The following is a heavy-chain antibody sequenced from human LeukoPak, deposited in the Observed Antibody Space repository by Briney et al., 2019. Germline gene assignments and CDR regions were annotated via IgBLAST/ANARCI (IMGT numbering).Heavy chain of an antibody. Sequence: GGSLRLSCIASGFVFSRDNMNWVRRAPGKGLEWVAHISEAIYYADSVQGRFTISRGNAKNSLYLQMSNLRAEDTAMYYCVREVGRPKTFYFDSWGRGTPVTVSS. CDR2: ISEAI. CDR3: VREVGRPKTFYFDS. D-gene: IGHD3-16*01. CDR1: GFVFSRDN. J-gene: IGHJ4*02. V-gene: IGHV3-48*04.